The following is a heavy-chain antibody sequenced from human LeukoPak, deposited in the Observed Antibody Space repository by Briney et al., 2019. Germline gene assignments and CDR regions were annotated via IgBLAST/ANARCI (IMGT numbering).Heavy chain of an antibody. CDR2: ISSSSRTI. D-gene: IGHD2-2*02. V-gene: IGHV3-48*01. CDR1: GFTFSSYN. J-gene: IGHJ4*02. CDR3: ANGCSSTSCYSKGWPNY. Sequence: PGGSLRLSCAASGFTFSSYNMNWVRQAPGKGLEWVSHISSSSRTIYYADSVKGRFTTSRDNSKNTLYLQMNSLRAEDTAVYYCANGCSSTSCYSKGWPNYWGQGTLVTVSS.